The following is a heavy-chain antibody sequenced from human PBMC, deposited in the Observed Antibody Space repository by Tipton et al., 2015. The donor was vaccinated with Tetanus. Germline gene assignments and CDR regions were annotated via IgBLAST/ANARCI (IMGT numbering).Heavy chain of an antibody. Sequence: TLSLTCSISGASMNTYYWSWIRQSPGKGLEWIAYISSSGRTNYNPSLMSRVTMSVDTSKNQFSLRVSSVTAADTAVYYCAKYESGSMFDPWGQGTLVTVSS. CDR2: ISSSGRT. J-gene: IGHJ5*02. V-gene: IGHV4-4*08. CDR3: AKYESGSMFDP. D-gene: IGHD5-12*01. CDR1: GASMNTYY.